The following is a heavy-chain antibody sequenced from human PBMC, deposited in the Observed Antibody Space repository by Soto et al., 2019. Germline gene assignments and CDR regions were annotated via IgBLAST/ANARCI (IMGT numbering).Heavy chain of an antibody. J-gene: IGHJ4*02. CDR1: GGSISSTSYY. D-gene: IGHD3-10*01. V-gene: IGHV4-39*01. Sequence: QLQLQESGPGLVKPSETLSLTCTVSGGSISSTSYYWGWIRQPPGKGLEWIGSIYYSGTTYRNPSLKSRVTISVDTSKNQFSLKLSSVTAADTAVYYCARLAPPGSSGSYFFYWGQGTLVTVSS. CDR2: IYYSGTT. CDR3: ARLAPPGSSGSYFFY.